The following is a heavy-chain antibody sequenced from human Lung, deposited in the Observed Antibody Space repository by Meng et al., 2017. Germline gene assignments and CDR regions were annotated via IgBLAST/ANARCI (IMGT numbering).Heavy chain of an antibody. CDR2: IYYSGAT. Sequence: QLQLQESGPGLVKPSEPLSLPCTVSGGSIISSSNYWDWIRQPPGKRLEWIGSIYYSGATYYNPSLKSRVTMSVDTSKNQFSLRLSSVTAADTAVFYCARRVHDGRHYHYFDYWGQGALVTVSS. J-gene: IGHJ4*02. CDR1: GGSIISSSNY. V-gene: IGHV4-39*01. D-gene: IGHD3-16*01. CDR3: ARRVHDGRHYHYFDY.